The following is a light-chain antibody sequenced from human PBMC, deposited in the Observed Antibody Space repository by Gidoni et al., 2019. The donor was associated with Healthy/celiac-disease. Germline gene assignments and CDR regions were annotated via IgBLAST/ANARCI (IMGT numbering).Light chain of an antibody. CDR2: GTS. J-gene: IGKJ1*01. CDR3: QQYGSSPGT. CDR1: QSVTSSY. Sequence: IVLTQSPGTLSLSPGDRATLSCRASQSVTSSYLAWYQQKPGQAPRLLIYGTSSRATGIPDSFSGSGSGTDFTLTISRLEPEDFAVYYCQQYGSSPGTFGQGTKVEIK. V-gene: IGKV3-20*01.